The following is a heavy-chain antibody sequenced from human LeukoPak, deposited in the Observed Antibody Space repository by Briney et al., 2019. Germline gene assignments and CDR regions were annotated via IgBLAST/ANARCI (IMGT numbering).Heavy chain of an antibody. CDR1: GFTFDDHT. D-gene: IGHD6-13*01. J-gene: IGHJ4*02. Sequence: GGSLRLSCAASGFTFDDHTMHWVRQLPGKGLDWVSLISWEGSTTYYADSVKDRFTISRDTSKNFLYLQMNSLRTEDTALYYCAKARSSSWSYLESWGQGTLVTVSS. V-gene: IGHV3-43*01. CDR2: ISWEGSTT. CDR3: AKARSSSWSYLES.